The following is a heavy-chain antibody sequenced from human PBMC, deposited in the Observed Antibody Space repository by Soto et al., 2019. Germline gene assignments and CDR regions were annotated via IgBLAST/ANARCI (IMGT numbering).Heavy chain of an antibody. CDR1: GYTFTNYF. D-gene: IGHD3-22*01. V-gene: IGHV1-46*01. CDR3: ARDALDRSVGYRGWFAP. Sequence: GASVNVSCKASGYTFTNYFMHWVRQAPGQGLEWMGKVNPSGGRTTYASKFQGRVSIDSDTSTSTVYIELSSLRSEDTALYYCARDALDRSVGYRGWFAPWGQGSLVSVSA. CDR2: VNPSGGRT. J-gene: IGHJ5*02.